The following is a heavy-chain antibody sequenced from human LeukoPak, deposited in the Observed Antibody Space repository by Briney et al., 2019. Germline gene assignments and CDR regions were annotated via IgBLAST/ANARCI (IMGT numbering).Heavy chain of an antibody. V-gene: IGHV4-59*01. D-gene: IGHD2-21*01. Sequence: SEALSLTCTVSGGSISSYYWSWIRQPPGKGLEWIGYIYYSGTTNYNPSLKSRVTISVDTSKNQFSLKLSSVTAADTAVYYCARVYVVDYYFDYWGQGTLVTVSS. J-gene: IGHJ4*02. CDR3: ARVYVVDYYFDY. CDR1: GGSISSYY. CDR2: IYYSGTT.